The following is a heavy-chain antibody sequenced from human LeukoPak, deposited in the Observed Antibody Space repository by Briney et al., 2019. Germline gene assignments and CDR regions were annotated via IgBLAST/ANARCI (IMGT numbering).Heavy chain of an antibody. D-gene: IGHD3-9*01. CDR1: GGSISSSNW. Sequence: SETLSLTCAVSGGSISSSNWWSWVRPPPGKGLEWIGEIYHSGSTNYNPSLKSRVTISVDKSKNQFSLKLSSVTAADTAVYYCANLQAHYDILTGYSDYWGQGTLVTVSS. CDR2: IYHSGST. J-gene: IGHJ4*02. V-gene: IGHV4-4*02. CDR3: ANLQAHYDILTGYSDY.